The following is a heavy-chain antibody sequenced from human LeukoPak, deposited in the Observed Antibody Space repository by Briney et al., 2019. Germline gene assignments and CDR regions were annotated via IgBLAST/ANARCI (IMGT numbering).Heavy chain of an antibody. V-gene: IGHV3-23*01. CDR2: FSNVGTI. D-gene: IGHD3-10*01. CDR1: GFTFRSYA. CDR3: ATDMAHGGYFDY. Sequence: PGGSLRLSCGASGFTFRSYAMTWVRQATGRGLEWVSEFSNVGTINYGDSVKGRFTISRDNSKNTLYLQMNSLRAENTAVYYCATDMAHGGYFDYWGQATLVTVSS. J-gene: IGHJ4*02.